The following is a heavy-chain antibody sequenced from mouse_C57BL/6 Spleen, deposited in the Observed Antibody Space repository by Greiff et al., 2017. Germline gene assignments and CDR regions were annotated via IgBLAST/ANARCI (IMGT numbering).Heavy chain of an antibody. CDR2: IDPSDSYT. Sequence: QVQLQQPGAELVMPGASVKLSCKASGYTFTSYWMHWVKQRPGQGLEWIGEIDPSDSYTNYNQKFKGKSTLTVDKTASTAYMQLSSLTSEDSAVYYCASGGSSCYKFAYWGQGTLVTVSA. J-gene: IGHJ3*01. D-gene: IGHD3-2*02. V-gene: IGHV1-69*01. CDR3: ASGGSSCYKFAY. CDR1: GYTFTSYW.